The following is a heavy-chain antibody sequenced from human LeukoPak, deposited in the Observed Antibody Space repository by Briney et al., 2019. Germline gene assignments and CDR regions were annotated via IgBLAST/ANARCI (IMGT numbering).Heavy chain of an antibody. CDR1: GYTFTGYY. V-gene: IGHV1-2*02. CDR2: INPNSGGT. Sequence: ASVKVSCKASGYTFTGYYMHWVRQAPGQGLEWMGWINPNSGGTNYAQKFQGRVTMTRDTSTSTVYMELSSLRSEDTAVYYCARGVGADNWFDPWGQGTLVTVSS. CDR3: ARGVGADNWFDP. J-gene: IGHJ5*02. D-gene: IGHD1-26*01.